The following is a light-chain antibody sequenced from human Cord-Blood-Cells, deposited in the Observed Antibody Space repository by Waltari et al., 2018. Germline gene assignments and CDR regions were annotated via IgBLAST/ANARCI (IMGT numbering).Light chain of an antibody. CDR3: QVWDSSSDHYV. V-gene: IGLV3-21*04. Sequence: SYVLTQPPSVSVAPGKTARITCGGNNIGSKSVHWYQQKPGQAPVLVIYYDSDRPSRVPERFSGSNSGNTATLTISRVDAGDEADYYCQVWDSSSDHYVFGTGTKVTVL. CDR1: NIGSKS. CDR2: YDS. J-gene: IGLJ1*01.